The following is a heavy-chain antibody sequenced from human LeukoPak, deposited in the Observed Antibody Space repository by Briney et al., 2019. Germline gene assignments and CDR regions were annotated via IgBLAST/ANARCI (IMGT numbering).Heavy chain of an antibody. Sequence: ASVKVSCKASGYTFTGYYMHWVRQAPGQGLEWMGWINPNSGGTNYAQKFQGWVTMTRDTSISTAYMELSRLRSDDTAVYYCAREGVAQTAAGTFSFDYWGQGTLVTVSS. CDR1: GYTFTGYY. J-gene: IGHJ4*02. V-gene: IGHV1-2*04. CDR2: INPNSGGT. D-gene: IGHD6-13*01. CDR3: AREGVAQTAAGTFSFDY.